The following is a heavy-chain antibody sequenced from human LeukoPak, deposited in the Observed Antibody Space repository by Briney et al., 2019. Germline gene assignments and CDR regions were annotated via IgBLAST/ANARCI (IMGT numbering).Heavy chain of an antibody. CDR1: GFTFTNAW. V-gene: IGHV3-15*01. CDR3: TTDSTSYLFAD. J-gene: IGHJ4*02. Sequence: GGSLRLSCAASGFTFTNAWMSWVRRAPGKRLEWVGRIKSKADGETTDYGAPVNGRFSISRDDSTNMLFLQMSSLKTEDTAVYYCTTDSTSYLFADWGQRTLVTVSS. CDR2: IKSKADGETT. D-gene: IGHD2/OR15-2a*01.